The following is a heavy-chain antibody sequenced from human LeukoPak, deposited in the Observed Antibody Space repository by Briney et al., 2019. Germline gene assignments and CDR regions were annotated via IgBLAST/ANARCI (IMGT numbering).Heavy chain of an antibody. CDR3: ARVRSGSLDY. V-gene: IGHV3-72*01. J-gene: IGHJ4*02. Sequence: GGSLRLSCAASGFTFSDHYMGWVRQAPGKGLEWVGRTRNKANSYTTEYAASVKGRFTISRDDSKNSLYLQMNSLKTEDTAVYYCARVRSGSLDYWGQGTLVTVSS. CDR1: GFTFSDHY. CDR2: TRNKANSYTT. D-gene: IGHD1-26*01.